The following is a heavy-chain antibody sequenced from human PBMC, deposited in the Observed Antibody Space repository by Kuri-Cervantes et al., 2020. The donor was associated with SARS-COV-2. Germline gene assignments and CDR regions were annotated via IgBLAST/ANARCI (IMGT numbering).Heavy chain of an antibody. J-gene: IGHJ1*01. CDR2: IRGSGGST. CDR1: GFTFSSYA. V-gene: IGHV3-23*01. CDR3: ALRDCSSTSCRDQGYFQH. Sequence: GSMSPSWVASGFTFSSYAMSWVSQAPGKGLEWVSAIRGSGGSTYYTDSVKGRLTISRDNSKNTLYLQMNSLRAEDTAVYYCALRDCSSTSCRDQGYFQHRGQGTLVTVSS. D-gene: IGHD2-2*01.